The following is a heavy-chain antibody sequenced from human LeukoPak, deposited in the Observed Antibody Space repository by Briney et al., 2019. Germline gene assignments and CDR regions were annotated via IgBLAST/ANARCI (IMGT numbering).Heavy chain of an antibody. Sequence: GASVKVSCKASGYTFTSYYMHWVRPAPGQGLEWMGIINPSGGSTSYAQKFQGRVTITRDTSASTAYMELSSLRSEDTAVYYCARDAGVTTAAYWFDPWGQGTLVTVSS. CDR1: GYTFTSYY. V-gene: IGHV1-46*01. J-gene: IGHJ5*02. CDR2: INPSGGST. D-gene: IGHD4-17*01. CDR3: ARDAGVTTAAYWFDP.